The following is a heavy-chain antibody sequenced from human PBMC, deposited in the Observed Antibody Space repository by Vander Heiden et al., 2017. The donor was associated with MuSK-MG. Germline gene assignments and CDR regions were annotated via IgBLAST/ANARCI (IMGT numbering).Heavy chain of an antibody. CDR3: ASELSDSSGYGVY. D-gene: IGHD3-22*01. CDR1: GGTFISHA. CDR2: IIPILGIA. V-gene: IGHV1-69*04. J-gene: IGHJ4*02. Sequence: QVQLVQSGAEVKKPGSSVKVSCKASGGTFISHAISWVRQAPGQGLEWMGRIIPILGIANYAQKFQGRVTITADKSTSTAYMELSSLRSEDTAVYYCASELSDSSGYGVYWGQGTLVTVSS.